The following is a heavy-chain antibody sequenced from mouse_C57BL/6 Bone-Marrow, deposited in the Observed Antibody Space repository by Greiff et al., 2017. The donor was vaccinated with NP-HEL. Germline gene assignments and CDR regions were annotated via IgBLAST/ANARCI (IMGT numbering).Heavy chain of an antibody. V-gene: IGHV14-4*01. CDR3: TTSLYGYDEGYAMDY. Sequence: DVKLQESGAELVRPGASVKLSCTASGFNIKDDYMHWVKQRPEQGLEWIGWIDPENGDTEFASKFPGKATITADTSSNTAYLQLSSLTSEDTAVYYCTTSLYGYDEGYAMDYWGQGTSVTVSS. D-gene: IGHD2-2*01. CDR2: IDPENGDT. CDR1: GFNIKDDY. J-gene: IGHJ4*01.